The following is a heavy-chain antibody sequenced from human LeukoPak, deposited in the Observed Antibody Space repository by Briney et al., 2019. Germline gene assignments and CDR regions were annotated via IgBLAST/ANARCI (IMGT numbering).Heavy chain of an antibody. J-gene: IGHJ4*02. CDR1: GFTVTEPS. Sequence: ASVKVSCKVSGFTVTEPSMHWIRQAPGKGLEWMGGFDPEDGETIYAQKFQGRVTMTEDTSTDTAYMELSSLRSEDTAVYYCATEGWLVHRGSFDYWGQGTLVTVSS. CDR3: ATEGWLVHRGSFDY. CDR2: FDPEDGET. D-gene: IGHD6-19*01. V-gene: IGHV1-24*01.